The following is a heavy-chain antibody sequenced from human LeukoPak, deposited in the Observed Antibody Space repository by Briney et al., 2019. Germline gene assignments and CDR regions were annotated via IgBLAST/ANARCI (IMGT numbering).Heavy chain of an antibody. CDR1: GGSFSGYY. CDR2: INHSGST. CDR3: AREYLYYYDSSGYPRLYYYYMDV. V-gene: IGHV4-34*01. J-gene: IGHJ6*03. Sequence: SETLSLTCAVYGGSFSGYYWSWIRQPPGKGLEWIGEINHSGSTNYNPSLKSRVTISVDTSKNQFSLKLSSVTAADTAAYYCAREYLYYYDSSGYPRLYYYYMDVWGKGTTVIVSS. D-gene: IGHD3-22*01.